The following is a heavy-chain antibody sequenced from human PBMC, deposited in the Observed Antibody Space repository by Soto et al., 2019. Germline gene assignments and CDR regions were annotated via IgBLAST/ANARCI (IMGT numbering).Heavy chain of an antibody. CDR3: ARESKWNDEYYFDY. D-gene: IGHD1-1*01. Sequence: PSETLSLTCAAYGGSFSGYYWSWIRQPPGKGLEWIGEINHSGSTNYNPSLKSRVTISVDTSKNQFSLKLSSVTAADTAVFYCARESKWNDEYYFDYWGQGTQVTVSS. CDR2: INHSGST. J-gene: IGHJ4*02. CDR1: GGSFSGYY. V-gene: IGHV4-34*01.